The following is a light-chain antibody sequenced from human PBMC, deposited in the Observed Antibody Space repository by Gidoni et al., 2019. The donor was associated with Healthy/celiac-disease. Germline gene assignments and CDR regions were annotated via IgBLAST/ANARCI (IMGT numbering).Light chain of an antibody. CDR3: QVWDSSSDHVV. CDR1: NIGRKS. CDR2: YDS. J-gene: IGLJ2*01. Sequence: YVMTQPHSVSVAPGKPARITCGGNNIGRKSVHWYQQKPGQAPVLVIYYDSARPSGIPARFSGSNSGNTATLTISRVEAGDEADSYCQVWDSSSDHVVFGGGTKLTVL. V-gene: IGLV3-21*04.